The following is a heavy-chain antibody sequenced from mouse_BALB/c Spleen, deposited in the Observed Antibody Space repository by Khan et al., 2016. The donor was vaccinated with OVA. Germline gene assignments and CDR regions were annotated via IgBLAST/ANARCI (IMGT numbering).Heavy chain of an antibody. V-gene: IGHV5-17*02. Sequence: EVELVESGRGLVQPGGSRKLSCAASGFTFSSYGMHWVRQAPEKGLEWIAYISGDSNTTYYADTVKGRFTISRDNPKNTLFLQMTSLMSEDTARYYCATSYFYGYYLDYWGPGTTLTVSS. CDR1: GFTFSSYG. CDR2: ISGDSNTT. CDR3: ATSYFYGYYLDY. D-gene: IGHD1-1*01. J-gene: IGHJ2*01.